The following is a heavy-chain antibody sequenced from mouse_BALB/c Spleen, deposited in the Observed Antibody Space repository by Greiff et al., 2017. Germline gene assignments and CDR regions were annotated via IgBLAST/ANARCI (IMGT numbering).Heavy chain of an antibody. V-gene: IGHV5-9*03. J-gene: IGHJ4*01. Sequence: EVQLVESGGGLVKPGGSLKLSCAASGFTFSSYTMSWVRQTPEKRLEWVATISSGGGNTYYPDSVKGRFTISRDNAKNNLYLQMSSLRSEDTALYYCARSAGYNAMDYWGQGTSVTVSS. CDR1: GFTFSSYT. CDR3: ARSAGYNAMDY. CDR2: ISSGGGNT.